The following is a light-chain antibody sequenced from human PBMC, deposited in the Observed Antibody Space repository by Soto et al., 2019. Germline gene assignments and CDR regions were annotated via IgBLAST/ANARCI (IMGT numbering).Light chain of an antibody. CDR1: SSNIGAGYD. J-gene: IGLJ3*02. V-gene: IGLV1-40*01. CDR3: SSYTTSSTLV. CDR2: EVT. Sequence: QSVLTQPPSVSGAPGQTITISCTGSSSNIGAGYDVHWYQQLPGRAPKLLIYEVTKRPSGVSNRFSGSKSGNTASLTISGLQAEDEADYYCSSYTTSSTLVFGGGTKVTVL.